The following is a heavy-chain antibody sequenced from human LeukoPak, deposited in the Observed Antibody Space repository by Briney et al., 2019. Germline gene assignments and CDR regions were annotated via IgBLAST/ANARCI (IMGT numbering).Heavy chain of an antibody. J-gene: IGHJ4*02. CDR2: IRSSGSTT. D-gene: IGHD3-10*01. CDR1: GFTFSTYS. V-gene: IGHV3-48*02. Sequence: PGGSLRRSCTASGFTFSTYSMIWVRQAPGKGLEWVSYIRSSGSTTYYADSVQGRFTISRDDAENSLYLQMNSLRDEDTAVYYCARVNYYALDYWGQGALVTVSS. CDR3: ARVNYYALDY.